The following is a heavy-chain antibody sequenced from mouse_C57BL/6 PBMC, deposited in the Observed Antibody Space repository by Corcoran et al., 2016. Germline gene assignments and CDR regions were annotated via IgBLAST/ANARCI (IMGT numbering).Heavy chain of an antibody. Sequence: EVQLPQSGPELVKLGASVKISCKASGYTFTDYYMNWVKQSHGKSLEWVGDINPNNGGTSYNQKFKGKATLTVDKSSSTAYMVLRSLTSEDSAVYYCARELQHYFDYWGQGTTLTVSS. D-gene: IGHD1-1*01. CDR3: ARELQHYFDY. CDR1: GYTFTDYY. J-gene: IGHJ2*01. CDR2: INPNNGGT. V-gene: IGHV1-26*01.